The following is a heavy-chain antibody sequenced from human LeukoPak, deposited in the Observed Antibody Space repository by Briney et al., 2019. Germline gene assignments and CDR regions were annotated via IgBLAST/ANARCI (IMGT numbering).Heavy chain of an antibody. V-gene: IGHV1-46*01. Sequence: ASVKVSCKASGYTFTSYYMHWVRQAPGQGLEWMGIINPSGGSTRYEQKFQGRVTMTRDTSTSTVYMELSSLRSEDTAVYYCASGVVTVYYYHGMDVWGQGTTVTVSS. CDR1: GYTFTSYY. CDR2: INPSGGST. D-gene: IGHD4-23*01. CDR3: ASGVVTVYYYHGMDV. J-gene: IGHJ6*02.